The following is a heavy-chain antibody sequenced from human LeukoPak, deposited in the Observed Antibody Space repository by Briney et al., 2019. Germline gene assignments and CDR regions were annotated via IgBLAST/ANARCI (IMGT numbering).Heavy chain of an antibody. CDR3: ARALWVSGSWYGDAFDI. Sequence: SETLSLTCAVYGGSFSGYYWSWIRQPPGKGLEWIGEINHSGSTNYNPSLKSRVTISVDTSKNQFSLKLSSVTAADTAVYYCARALWVSGSWYGDAFDIWGQGTMVTVSS. CDR1: GGSFSGYY. V-gene: IGHV4-34*01. J-gene: IGHJ3*02. D-gene: IGHD6-13*01. CDR2: INHSGST.